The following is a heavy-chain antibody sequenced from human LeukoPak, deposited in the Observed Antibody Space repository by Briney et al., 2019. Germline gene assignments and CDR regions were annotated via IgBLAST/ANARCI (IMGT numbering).Heavy chain of an antibody. CDR2: IRSKTYGGTT. CDR3: TRGPIQLWLYHGMDV. Sequence: GRSLRLSCTVSGFTFGDHAMSWVRQAPGKGLEWVGFIRSKTYGGTTEYAASVKGRFIISRDDSTSIAYLQMNSLKTEDTAVYYCTRGPIQLWLYHGMDVWGQGTTVTVSS. V-gene: IGHV3-49*04. D-gene: IGHD5-18*01. J-gene: IGHJ6*02. CDR1: GFTFGDHA.